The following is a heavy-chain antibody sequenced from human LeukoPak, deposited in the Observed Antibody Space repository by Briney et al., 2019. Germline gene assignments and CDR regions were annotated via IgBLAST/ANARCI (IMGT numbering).Heavy chain of an antibody. Sequence: ASVKVSCKASGYTFTGYYMHWVRQAPGQGLEWMGWISAYNGNTNYAQKVQGRVTMTTDTSTSTAYMELRSLRSDDTAVYYCARNRGPGENYYMDVWGKGTTVTVSS. CDR1: GYTFTGYY. J-gene: IGHJ6*03. CDR3: ARNRGPGENYYMDV. V-gene: IGHV1-18*04. CDR2: ISAYNGNT. D-gene: IGHD1-14*01.